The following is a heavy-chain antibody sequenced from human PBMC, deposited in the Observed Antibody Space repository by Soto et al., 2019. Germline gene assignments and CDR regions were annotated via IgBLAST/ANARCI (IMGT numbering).Heavy chain of an antibody. J-gene: IGHJ4*02. D-gene: IGHD1-1*01. Sequence: ASVKVSCKASGYTFTSYAMHWVRQAPGQRLEWVGWINAGNGNTKYSQKFQGRVTITRDTSASTAYMELSSLRSEDTAVYYCARDVQLERFDYWAQGTLLTVSS. CDR1: GYTFTSYA. CDR2: INAGNGNT. V-gene: IGHV1-3*01. CDR3: ARDVQLERFDY.